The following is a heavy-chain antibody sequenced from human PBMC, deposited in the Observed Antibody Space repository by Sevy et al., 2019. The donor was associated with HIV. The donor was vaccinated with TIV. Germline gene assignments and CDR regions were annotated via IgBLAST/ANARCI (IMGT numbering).Heavy chain of an antibody. V-gene: IGHV3-30*02. CDR2: IRYDGINK. CDR3: AKGGSGGIDHDGRDV. J-gene: IGHJ6*02. Sequence: GGSLRLSCAASGFRFNNFGMYWVRQAPGKGLEGVAFIRYDGINKYYVDSVKGRSTISRDNSKDTLYLEMKSLRLEDTAIYYCAKGGSGGIDHDGRDVWGQGTMVTVSS. D-gene: IGHD6-25*01. CDR1: GFRFNNFG.